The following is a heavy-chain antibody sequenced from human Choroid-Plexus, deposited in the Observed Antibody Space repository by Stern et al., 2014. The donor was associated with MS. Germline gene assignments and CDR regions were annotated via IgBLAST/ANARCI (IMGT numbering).Heavy chain of an antibody. J-gene: IGHJ5*02. CDR2: VSHDGSYK. Sequence: VQLVESGGGVVQPGRPLRLSCVASGFTFGSCAMHCVRQAPGKGLEWVGGVSHDGSYKYYADSVKGRFIISRDNSQNTLYMQMSSLRPEDTAVYYCAKDRQYLTYFFDHWGQGSLVTVSS. CDR1: GFTFGSCA. D-gene: IGHD2/OR15-2a*01. V-gene: IGHV3-30*18. CDR3: AKDRQYLTYFFDH.